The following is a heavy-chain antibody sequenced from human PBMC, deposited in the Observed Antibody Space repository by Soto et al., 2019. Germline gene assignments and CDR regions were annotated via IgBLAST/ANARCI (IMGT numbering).Heavy chain of an antibody. CDR2: IKEDGSEE. V-gene: IGHV3-7*01. CDR1: EFTFSSYW. J-gene: IGHJ4*02. CDR3: AIVLYYLYSSGNSPSYFES. Sequence: PGGSLRLSCSVSEFTFSSYWMRWVRQPPGKWLEWVANIKEDGSEESYLDSVEGRFAISRDNAKNSLYLQMTSLRAEDTAVYYFAIVLYYLYSSGNSPSYFESRSQGTLVIVSS. D-gene: IGHD2-15*01.